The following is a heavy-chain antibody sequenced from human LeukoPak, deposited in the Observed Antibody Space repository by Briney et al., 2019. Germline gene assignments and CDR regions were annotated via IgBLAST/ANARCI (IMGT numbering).Heavy chain of an antibody. CDR3: ARDTHYDILTGPDY. V-gene: IGHV1-18*01. CDR2: ISAYNGNT. Sequence: ASVKVSCKASGGTFSSYAISWVRQAPGQGLEWMGWISAYNGNTNYAQKLQGRVTMTTDTSTSTAYMELRSLRSDDTAVYYCARDTHYDILTGPDYWGQGTLVTVSS. CDR1: GGTFSSYA. J-gene: IGHJ4*02. D-gene: IGHD3-9*01.